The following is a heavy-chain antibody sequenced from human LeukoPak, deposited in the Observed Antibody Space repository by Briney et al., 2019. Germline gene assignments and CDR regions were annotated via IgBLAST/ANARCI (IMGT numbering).Heavy chain of an antibody. CDR1: GGSFSGYY. CDR2: INHSGST. J-gene: IGHJ4*02. CDR3: ARPARQYYYDSSGYFDY. D-gene: IGHD3-22*01. Sequence: SETLSLTCAVYGGSFSGYYWSWIRQPPGKGLEWIGEINHSGSTNYNPSLKSRVTISVDTSKNQFSLKLSSVTAADTAVYYCARPARQYYYDSSGYFDYWGQGTLVTVSS. V-gene: IGHV4-34*01.